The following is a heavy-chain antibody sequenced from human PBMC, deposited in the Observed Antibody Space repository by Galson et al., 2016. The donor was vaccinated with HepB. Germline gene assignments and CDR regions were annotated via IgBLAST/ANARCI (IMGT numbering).Heavy chain of an antibody. Sequence: SLRLSCAASGLTFYTFAMHWVRQSPGKGPECVAVISFDGNNKYYADSVRGRFSISRDNPRNTLYLQMNSLTAEDTAVYYCARGETGTTLDWGQGSLVTVSS. CDR1: GLTFYTFA. D-gene: IGHD1-7*01. V-gene: IGHV3-30-3*01. J-gene: IGHJ4*02. CDR3: ARGETGTTLD. CDR2: ISFDGNNK.